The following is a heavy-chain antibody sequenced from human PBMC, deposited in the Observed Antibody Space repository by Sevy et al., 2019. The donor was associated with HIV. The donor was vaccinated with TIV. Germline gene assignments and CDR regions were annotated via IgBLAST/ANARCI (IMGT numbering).Heavy chain of an antibody. CDR1: GVSVSSDHYY. D-gene: IGHD6-19*01. CDR2: MYSSRST. J-gene: IGHJ4*02. Sequence: SENLSLTCSVSGVSVSSDHYYCTWIRQPPGKGLEWIGYMYSSRSTNYNSSLKSRVTISVDTSKNQFSLKLTSVTAAEPAVYYCARVSAPLAGKPHFDFWGQGTLVTVSS. V-gene: IGHV4-61*01. CDR3: ARVSAPLAGKPHFDF.